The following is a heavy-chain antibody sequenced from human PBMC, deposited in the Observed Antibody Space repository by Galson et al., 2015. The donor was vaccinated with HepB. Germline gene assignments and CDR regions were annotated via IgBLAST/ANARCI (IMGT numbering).Heavy chain of an antibody. CDR2: ISSSSSYI. V-gene: IGHV3-21*01. CDR1: GFTFSSYS. CDR3: ARDPQDIAVVPAATFHFDY. D-gene: IGHD2-2*01. J-gene: IGHJ4*02. Sequence: SLRLSCAASGFTFSSYSMNWVRQAPGKGLEWVSSISSSSSYIYYADSVKGRFTISRDNAKNSLYLQMNSLRAEDTAVYYCARDPQDIAVVPAATFHFDYWGQGTLVTVSS.